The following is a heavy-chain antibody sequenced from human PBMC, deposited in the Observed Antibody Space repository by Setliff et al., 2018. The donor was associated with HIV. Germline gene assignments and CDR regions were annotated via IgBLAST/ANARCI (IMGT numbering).Heavy chain of an antibody. Sequence: PGGSLRLSCAASGFTFSNYAMSWVRQAPGKGLEWVSVISGSGGSTFYADSVKGRFTISRDNSKNTLYLQMNGLRVEDTAVYYCAKDGISGGAYPPYYFDYWGHGTLVTVSS. J-gene: IGHJ4*01. CDR2: ISGSGGST. CDR1: GFTFSNYA. V-gene: IGHV3-23*01. D-gene: IGHD2-15*01. CDR3: AKDGISGGAYPPYYFDY.